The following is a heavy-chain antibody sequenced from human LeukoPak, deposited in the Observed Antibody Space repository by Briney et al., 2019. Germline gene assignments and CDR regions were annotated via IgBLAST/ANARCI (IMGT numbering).Heavy chain of an antibody. J-gene: IGHJ5*02. V-gene: IGHV4-61*01. Sequence: SETLSLTCTVSGGSISSSSYYWSWIRQPPGKGLEWIGYIYYSGSTNYNPSLKSRVTISVDTSKNQFSLKLSSVTAADTAVYYCARSRYDILTGTNWFDPWGQGTLVTVSS. CDR2: IYYSGST. D-gene: IGHD3-9*01. CDR1: GGSISSSSYY. CDR3: ARSRYDILTGTNWFDP.